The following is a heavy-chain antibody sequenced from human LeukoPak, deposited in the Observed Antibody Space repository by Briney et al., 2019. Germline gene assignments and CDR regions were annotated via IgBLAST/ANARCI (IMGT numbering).Heavy chain of an antibody. D-gene: IGHD6-19*01. V-gene: IGHV4-38-2*02. Sequence: SESLSLTCTVSGYSISSGYYWGWIRQPPGKGLEWIGSIYHSGSTYYNPSLKSRVTISVDTSKNQFSLKLSSVTAADTAVYYCARWVAVAGTDYFDYWGQGTLVTVSS. CDR3: ARWVAVAGTDYFDY. J-gene: IGHJ4*02. CDR1: GYSISSGYY. CDR2: IYHSGST.